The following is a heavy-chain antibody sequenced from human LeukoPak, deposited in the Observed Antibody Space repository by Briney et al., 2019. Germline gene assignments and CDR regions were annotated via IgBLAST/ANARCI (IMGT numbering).Heavy chain of an antibody. V-gene: IGHV4-38-2*02. J-gene: IGHJ5*02. CDR3: ARAYSSSWYWNWFDP. CDR2: IYNSGST. D-gene: IGHD6-13*01. CDR1: GGSISSYY. Sequence: SETLSLTCTVSGGSISSYYWGWIRQAPGKGLEWIGSIYNSGSTYYNPSLKSRVTISVDMSKNQFSLKMSSVTAADTAVYYCARAYSSSWYWNWFDPWGQGTLVTVSS.